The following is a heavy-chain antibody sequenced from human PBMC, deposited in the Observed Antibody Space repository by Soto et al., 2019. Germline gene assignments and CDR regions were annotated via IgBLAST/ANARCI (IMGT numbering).Heavy chain of an antibody. D-gene: IGHD3-10*01. V-gene: IGHV3-9*01. CDR2: ISWNSRNI. Sequence: EVQLVESGGGLVQPGRSQRLSCAASGCRFEDYGMHWVRQAPGKGLEWVSSISWNSRNIAYADSVKGRFTVSRDNAKNSLYLHMNSLRPEDTALYYCAKDISRYQLVLITEGMDVWGQGTTVTVSS. J-gene: IGHJ6*02. CDR3: AKDISRYQLVLITEGMDV. CDR1: GCRFEDYG.